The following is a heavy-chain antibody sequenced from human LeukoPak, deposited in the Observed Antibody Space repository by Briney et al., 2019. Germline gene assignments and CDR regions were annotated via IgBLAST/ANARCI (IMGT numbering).Heavy chain of an antibody. D-gene: IGHD2-8*01. V-gene: IGHV3-48*01. J-gene: IGHJ4*02. CDR3: ARLFCTNGVCAEGNFDY. Sequence: GGSLRLSCAASGFTFSSYSMNWVRQAPGKGLEWVSYISSSSNIIYYADFVKGRFTISRDNAKNSLYLQVNSLRAEDTAVYYCARLFCTNGVCAEGNFDYWGQGTLVTVSS. CDR2: ISSSSNII. CDR1: GFTFSSYS.